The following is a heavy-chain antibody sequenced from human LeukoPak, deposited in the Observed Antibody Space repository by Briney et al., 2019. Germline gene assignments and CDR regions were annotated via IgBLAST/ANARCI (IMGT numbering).Heavy chain of an antibody. V-gene: IGHV3-21*01. J-gene: IGHJ4*02. CDR2: ISSSSSYI. D-gene: IGHD5-24*01. CDR3: AREGGRWLQLVFDY. Sequence: PGGSLRLSCAASGFTFSSYSMNWVRQAPGKGLEWVSSISSSSSYIYYADSVKGRFTISRDNAKNSLYLQMNSLRAEDTAVYYCAREGGRWLQLVFDYWGQGTLVTVSS. CDR1: GFTFSSYS.